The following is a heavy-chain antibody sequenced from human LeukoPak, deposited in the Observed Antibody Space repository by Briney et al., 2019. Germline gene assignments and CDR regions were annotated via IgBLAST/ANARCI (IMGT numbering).Heavy chain of an antibody. Sequence: GGSLRLSCAASGFTFSTYTMNWVRQAPGKGLEWVSSISSRSSYIYYADSVKGRFTISRDNAKNSLYLQMNSLRAEDTAVYYCAKVGRYFDWLLYIPPDYWGQGTLVTVSS. CDR2: ISSRSSYI. V-gene: IGHV3-21*01. CDR1: GFTFSTYT. CDR3: AKVGRYFDWLLYIPPDY. J-gene: IGHJ4*02. D-gene: IGHD3-9*01.